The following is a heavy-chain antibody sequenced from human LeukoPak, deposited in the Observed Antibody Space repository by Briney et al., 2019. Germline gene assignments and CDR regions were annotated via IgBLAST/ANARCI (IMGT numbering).Heavy chain of an antibody. CDR2: ISAYNGNT. CDR3: AREYYYDSSTYYPLDY. V-gene: IGHV1-18*01. D-gene: IGHD3-22*01. J-gene: IGHJ4*02. Sequence: ASVKVSCKASGYTFTSYGISWVRQAPGQGLEWVGWISAYNGNTNFAQKLQGRLTMTTDTSTSTAYMELRSLRSDDTAVYYCAREYYYDSSTYYPLDYWGQGTLVTVSS. CDR1: GYTFTSYG.